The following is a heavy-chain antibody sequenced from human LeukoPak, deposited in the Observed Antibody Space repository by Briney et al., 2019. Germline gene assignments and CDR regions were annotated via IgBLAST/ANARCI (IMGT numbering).Heavy chain of an antibody. CDR3: AREDSSGWTFDC. CDR1: GYIFTGYY. V-gene: IGHV1-2*06. J-gene: IGHJ4*02. D-gene: IGHD6-19*01. Sequence: GASVKVSCKASGYIFTGYYMQWVRQGPGQGLEWMGRINPNSGGTNYAQKFQGRVTMTRDTSTSTVYMELSSLRSEDTAVYYCAREDSSGWTFDCWGQGTLVTVSS. CDR2: INPNSGGT.